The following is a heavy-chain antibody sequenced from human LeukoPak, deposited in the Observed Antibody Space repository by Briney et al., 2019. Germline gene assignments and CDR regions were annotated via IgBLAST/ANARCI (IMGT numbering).Heavy chain of an antibody. CDR1: GFTFTYYA. CDR3: SAGVVGATFEY. J-gene: IGHJ4*02. Sequence: GESLRLSCAAAGFTFTYYAMTWDSQEQGKGLEWVSTINDGGDNTYSADSEKGRFTISRDNSKNTLFLQMSSLRADDTALYYCSAGVVGATFEYWGQGALVTVSS. V-gene: IGHV3-23*01. CDR2: INDGGDNT. D-gene: IGHD3-10*01.